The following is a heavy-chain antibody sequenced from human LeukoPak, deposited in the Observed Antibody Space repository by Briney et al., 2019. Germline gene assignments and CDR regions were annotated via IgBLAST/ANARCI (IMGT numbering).Heavy chain of an antibody. CDR3: ARHDYGGNSGDY. CDR2: IGTSSSTI. V-gene: IGHV3-48*02. J-gene: IGHJ4*02. Sequence: GGSLRLSCAASGFSFSSYSMNWGRQAPGKGLEWVSYIGTSSSTIYYADSVKGRFTISRDNAKNSLYMQMNSLRDEDTAVYYCARHDYGGNSGDYWGQGTLVTVSS. D-gene: IGHD4-23*01. CDR1: GFSFSSYS.